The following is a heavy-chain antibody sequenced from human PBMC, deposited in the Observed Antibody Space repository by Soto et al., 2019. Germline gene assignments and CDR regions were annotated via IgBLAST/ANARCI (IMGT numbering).Heavy chain of an antibody. CDR2: ISGSGGST. CDR1: GFTFSSYA. CDR3: AKDEEWFVEYSFDY. D-gene: IGHD3-10*01. V-gene: IGHV3-23*01. J-gene: IGHJ4*02. Sequence: GGSLRLSCAASGFTFSSYAMSWVRQAPGKGLEWVSAISGSGGSTYYADSVKGRFTISRDNSKNTLYLQMNSLRDEDTAVYYCAKDEEWFVEYSFDYWGQGTLVTVSS.